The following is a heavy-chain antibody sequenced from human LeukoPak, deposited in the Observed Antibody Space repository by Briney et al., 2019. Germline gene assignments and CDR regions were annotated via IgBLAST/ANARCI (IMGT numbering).Heavy chain of an antibody. CDR1: GFTFDDYA. Sequence: PGRSLRLSCAASGFTFDDYAMHWVRQAPGKGLEWVSGISWNSGSIGYADSVKGRFTISRDNAKNSLYLQMNSLRAEDTALYYCAKDIESSGWSSFDYWGQGTLVTVSS. CDR3: AKDIESSGWSSFDY. D-gene: IGHD6-19*01. J-gene: IGHJ4*02. V-gene: IGHV3-9*01. CDR2: ISWNSGSI.